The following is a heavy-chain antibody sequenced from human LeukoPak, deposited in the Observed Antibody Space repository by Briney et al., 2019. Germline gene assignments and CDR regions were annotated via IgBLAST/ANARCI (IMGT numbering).Heavy chain of an antibody. Sequence: GGSLRLSCAASGFTFSSYAMHWVRQAPGQGLDWVAFIRHDGSIKYYADSVKRRFTISRDNSKNTLYLQMNSLRTEDTAVYYCARGDCSGDCYHPLYYWGQGSLVTVSS. V-gene: IGHV3-30*02. CDR1: GFTFSSYA. D-gene: IGHD2-21*02. CDR3: ARGDCSGDCYHPLYY. J-gene: IGHJ4*02. CDR2: IRHDGSIK.